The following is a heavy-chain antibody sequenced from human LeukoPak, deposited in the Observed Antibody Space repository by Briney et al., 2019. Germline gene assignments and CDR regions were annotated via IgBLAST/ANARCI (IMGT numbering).Heavy chain of an antibody. V-gene: IGHV1-2*02. CDR1: GYTFTGYY. CDR2: INPNSGGT. CDR3: AREPPSIAVAGTRPFDY. J-gene: IGHJ4*02. Sequence: ASVTVSCKASGYTFTGYYMHWVRQAPGQGLEWMGWINPNSGGTNYAQKFQGRVTMTRDTSISTAYMELSRLRSDDTAVYYCAREPPSIAVAGTRPFDYWGQGTLVTVSS. D-gene: IGHD6-19*01.